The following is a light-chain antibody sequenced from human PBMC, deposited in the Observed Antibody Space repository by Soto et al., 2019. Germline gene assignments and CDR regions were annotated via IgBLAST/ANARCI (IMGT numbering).Light chain of an antibody. V-gene: IGLV2-14*01. CDR1: SSDVGGYIY. Sequence: QSVLTQPASVSGCPGQSITISCTGTSSDVGGYIYVSWYQQHPGKAPKLMIYEVSNRPSGVSNRFSGSKSGNTASLTISGLQAEDEADYYCSSYSRSSSYVFGTGTKVTVL. CDR2: EVS. CDR3: SSYSRSSSYV. J-gene: IGLJ1*01.